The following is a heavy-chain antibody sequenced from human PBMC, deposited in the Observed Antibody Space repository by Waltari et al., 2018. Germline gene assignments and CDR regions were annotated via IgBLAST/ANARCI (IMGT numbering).Heavy chain of an antibody. J-gene: IGHJ4*02. CDR1: GFSFINAA. Sequence: EVQLVESGVGLVQPGGSLRLSCATSGFSFINAAMNWVRQAPGKGVEWVAYRNQEGSEKYEVDSVKVRFTISRETAKNSLYLQMNSLRAEDTAVYYCAREALYDFWSGYPDYWGQGTLVTVSS. CDR2: RNQEGSEK. CDR3: AREALYDFWSGYPDY. V-gene: IGHV3-7*01. D-gene: IGHD3-3*01.